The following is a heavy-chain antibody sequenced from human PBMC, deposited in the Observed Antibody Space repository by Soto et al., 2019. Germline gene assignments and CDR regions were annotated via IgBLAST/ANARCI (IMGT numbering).Heavy chain of an antibody. D-gene: IGHD6-13*01. V-gene: IGHV3-30*18. CDR1: GVIFSTYG. J-gene: IGHJ5*02. Sequence: SGGSLRLSCAASGVIFSTYGMHWVRQAPGKGLEWVAVISYDESKKYYADSVKGRFTISRDNSKNTLYLQMNSLKSDDTAVYYCAKDIYRGTWYAGGWFDPWGQGTLVTVSS. CDR2: ISYDESKK. CDR3: AKDIYRGTWYAGGWFDP.